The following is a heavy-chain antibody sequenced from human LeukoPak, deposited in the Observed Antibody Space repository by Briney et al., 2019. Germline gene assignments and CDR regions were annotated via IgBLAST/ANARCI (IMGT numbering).Heavy chain of an antibody. V-gene: IGHV3-30-3*01. CDR1: GFTFSSYA. CDR3: ARAPYDSSGISFDY. D-gene: IGHD3-22*01. CDR2: ISYDGSNK. J-gene: IGHJ4*02. Sequence: GRSLRLSCAASGFTFSSYAMHWVRQAPGKGLEWVAVISYDGSNKYYADSVKGRFTISRDNSKNTLYLQMNSLRAEDTAVYCCARAPYDSSGISFDYWGQGTLVTVSS.